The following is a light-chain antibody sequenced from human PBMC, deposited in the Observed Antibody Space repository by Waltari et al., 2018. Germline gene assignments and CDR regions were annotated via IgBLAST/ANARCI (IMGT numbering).Light chain of an antibody. Sequence: QSALTQPASVSGSPGQSITISCTGTSSDVGRYNLVSWYQQHPGKAPNLMIYEGTKRPSGVSKRFSGSKSGNTASLTMSGLQAEDEADYYCGSYAGREVVFGGGTKRTVL. CDR3: GSYAGREVV. V-gene: IGLV2-23*01. J-gene: IGLJ2*01. CDR1: SSDVGRYNL. CDR2: EGT.